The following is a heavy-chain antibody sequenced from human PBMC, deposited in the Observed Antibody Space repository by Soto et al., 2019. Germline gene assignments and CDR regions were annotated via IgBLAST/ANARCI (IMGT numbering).Heavy chain of an antibody. J-gene: IGHJ6*03. CDR1: GYTFTSYA. D-gene: IGHD2-8*01. Sequence: ASVKVSCKASGYTFTSYAMHWVRQAPGQRLEWMGWINAGNGNTKYSQRFQGRVTITRDTSASTAYMELSSLRSEDTAVYYCARVEAEWGMDVWGKGTTVTVSS. CDR3: ARVEAEWGMDV. CDR2: INAGNGNT. V-gene: IGHV1-3*01.